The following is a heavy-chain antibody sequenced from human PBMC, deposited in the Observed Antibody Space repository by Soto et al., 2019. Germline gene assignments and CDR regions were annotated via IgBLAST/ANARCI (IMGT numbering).Heavy chain of an antibody. D-gene: IGHD1-26*01. V-gene: IGHV4-31*03. CDR3: AKNEGSGSHWAHFFFDS. Sequence: QVQLRESGPGLVKASQTLSLSCSVSGASISSGSYYWNWVRQYPGRGLEWIANIHNGGTTYTNPSLRSRVSVSVDTSENQFSLKLTSVTVADTAVYYCAKNEGSGSHWAHFFFDSWGKGIPVTVSS. J-gene: IGHJ4*02. CDR1: GASISSGSYY. CDR2: IHNGGTT.